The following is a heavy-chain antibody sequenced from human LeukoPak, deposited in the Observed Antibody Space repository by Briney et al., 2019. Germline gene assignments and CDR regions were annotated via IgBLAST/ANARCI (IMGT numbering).Heavy chain of an antibody. CDR1: GFTFSSYA. CDR3: AKDPSGCSGGSRYDY. D-gene: IGHD2-15*01. V-gene: IGHV3-23*01. Sequence: PGGSLRLSCAASGFTFSSYAMSWVRQAPGKGLEWVSAISGSGGSTYYADSVKGRFTISRDSSKNTLYLQMKSLRAEDTAVYYCAKDPSGCSGGSRYDYWGQGTLVTVSS. J-gene: IGHJ4*02. CDR2: ISGSGGST.